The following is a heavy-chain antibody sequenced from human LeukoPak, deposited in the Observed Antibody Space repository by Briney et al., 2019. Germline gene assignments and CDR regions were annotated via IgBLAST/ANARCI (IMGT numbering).Heavy chain of an antibody. J-gene: IGHJ4*02. CDR2: SSSSGSTI. CDR3: ARVWFPNKYSSAPYFDY. Sequence: GGSLRLSCAASGFTFSGFEMNWVRQAPGKGLEWVSYSSSSGSTIYYADSVKGRFTVSRDNAKNSLYLQMNSLRAEDTAVYYCARVWFPNKYSSAPYFDYWGQGTLVTVSS. D-gene: IGHD6-25*01. V-gene: IGHV3-48*03. CDR1: GFTFSGFE.